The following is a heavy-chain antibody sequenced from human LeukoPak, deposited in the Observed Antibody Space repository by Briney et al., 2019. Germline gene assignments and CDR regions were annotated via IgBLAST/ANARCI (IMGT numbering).Heavy chain of an antibody. V-gene: IGHV4-34*01. D-gene: IGHD2-2*01. CDR2: INHSGST. J-gene: IGHJ2*01. Sequence: SETLSLTCAVYGGSFSGYYWSWIRQPPGKGLEWIGEINHSGSTNYNPSLKSRVTISVDTSKNQFSLKLSSVTAADTAVYYCARGLDCSSTSCYETDWYFDLWGRGTLVTVSS. CDR3: ARGLDCSSTSCYETDWYFDL. CDR1: GGSFSGYY.